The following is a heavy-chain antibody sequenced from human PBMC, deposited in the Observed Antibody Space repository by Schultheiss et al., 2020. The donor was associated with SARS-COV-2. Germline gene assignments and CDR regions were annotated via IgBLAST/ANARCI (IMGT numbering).Heavy chain of an antibody. CDR2: INSDGSST. Sequence: GGSLRLSCAASGFTFSNAWMSWVRQAPGKGLEWVSRINSDGSSTSYADSVKGRFTISRDNTGNSLYLQMNSLRPEDSALYYCAKDMTKVTPFELNYNYYRMDVWGQGTTVTVSS. D-gene: IGHD4-17*01. V-gene: IGHV3-74*01. CDR3: AKDMTKVTPFELNYNYYRMDV. J-gene: IGHJ6*02. CDR1: GFTFSNAW.